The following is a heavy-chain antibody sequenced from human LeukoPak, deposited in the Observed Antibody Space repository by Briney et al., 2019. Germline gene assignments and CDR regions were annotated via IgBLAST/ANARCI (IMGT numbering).Heavy chain of an antibody. CDR2: ITPNSGGT. J-gene: IGHJ4*02. V-gene: IGHV1-2*02. Sequence: ASVKVSCKASGYTFTGYYIHWVRQAPGQRLEWMGGITPNSGGTTFAQKFQGRVTITRNKSLSTAFMELSRLTSDDTAVYYCARDRMVRGVIIPTYYLDYWGQGTLVTVSS. D-gene: IGHD3-10*01. CDR1: GYTFTGYY. CDR3: ARDRMVRGVIIPTYYLDY.